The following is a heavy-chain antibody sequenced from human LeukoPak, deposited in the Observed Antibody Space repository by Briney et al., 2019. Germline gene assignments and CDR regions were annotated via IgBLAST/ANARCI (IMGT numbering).Heavy chain of an antibody. CDR1: GFTFSSYG. CDR2: ISYDGSNK. D-gene: IGHD6-6*01. Sequence: GRSLRLSCAASGFTFSSYGMHWVRQAPGKGLEWVAVISYDGSNKYYADSVKGRFTISRDNSKNTLYLQMNSLRAEDTAVYYCARAYSSSSGYSSWGQGTLVTVSS. V-gene: IGHV3-30*03. CDR3: ARAYSSSSGYSS. J-gene: IGHJ4*02.